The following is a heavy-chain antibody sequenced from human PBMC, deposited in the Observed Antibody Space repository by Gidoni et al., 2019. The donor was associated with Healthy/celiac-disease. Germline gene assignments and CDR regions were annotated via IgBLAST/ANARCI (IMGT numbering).Heavy chain of an antibody. CDR1: GGSIRSSNW. CDR3: ARDASVYYYGSGRVDYVDY. D-gene: IGHD3-10*01. V-gene: IGHV4-4*02. Sequence: QVQLQESGPGLVKPSVTLYLTCAVSGGSIRSSNWWSWVRQPPGKGLEWIGEIYHSGSTNYNPYLKSRVTISVDKSKNQFSLKLSSGTAADTAVYYCARDASVYYYGSGRVDYVDYWGQGTLVTVSS. J-gene: IGHJ4*02. CDR2: IYHSGST.